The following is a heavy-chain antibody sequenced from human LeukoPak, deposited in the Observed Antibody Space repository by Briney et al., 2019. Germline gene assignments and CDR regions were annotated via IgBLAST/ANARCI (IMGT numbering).Heavy chain of an antibody. CDR1: GFTVSSNY. J-gene: IGHJ6*02. V-gene: IGHV3-66*01. CDR2: IYSGGST. Sequence: GRSLRLSCAASGFTVSSNYMSWVRQAPGKGLEWVSVIYSGGSTYYADSVKGRFTISRDNSKNTLYLQMNSLRAEDTAVYYCARGSEGYGDYGNYYYYGMDVWGQGTTVTVSS. CDR3: ARGSEGYGDYGNYYYYGMDV. D-gene: IGHD4-17*01.